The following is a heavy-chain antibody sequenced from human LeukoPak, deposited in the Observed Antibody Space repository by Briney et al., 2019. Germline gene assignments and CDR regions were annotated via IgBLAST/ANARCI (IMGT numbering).Heavy chain of an antibody. D-gene: IGHD1-1*01. CDR1: GFTFSSYS. V-gene: IGHV3-21*01. CDR3: ARTGALNWNYYSYYYMDV. CDR2: ISSSSSYI. J-gene: IGHJ6*03. Sequence: PGGSLRLSCAASGFTFSSYSMNWVRQAPGKGLEWVSSISSSSSYIYYADSVKGRFTISRDNAKNSLYLQMNSLRAEDTAVYYCARTGALNWNYYSYYYMDVWGKGTTVTVSS.